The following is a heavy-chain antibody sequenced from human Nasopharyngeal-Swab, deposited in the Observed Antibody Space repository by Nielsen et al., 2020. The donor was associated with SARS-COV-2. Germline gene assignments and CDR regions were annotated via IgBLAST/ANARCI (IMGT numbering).Heavy chain of an antibody. Sequence: WIRQPPGKGLEWVSVISSNGLSTDYADSVKGRFTISRDNSKNTVYLQMSSLRGEDAAVYYCATLGEGDYWYTLDWFFDLLGRGTLVTVSS. CDR3: ATLGEGDYWYTLDWFFDL. V-gene: IGHV3-23*01. CDR2: ISSNGLST. J-gene: IGHJ2*01. D-gene: IGHD3-16*01.